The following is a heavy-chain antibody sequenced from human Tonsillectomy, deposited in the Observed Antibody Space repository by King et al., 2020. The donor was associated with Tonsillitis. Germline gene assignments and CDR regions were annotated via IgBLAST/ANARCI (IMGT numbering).Heavy chain of an antibody. Sequence: VQLVESGGGLVQPGGPLRLSCAASGFTFSNYAMSWVRQAPGKGLEWVSIIYSGASSTYYADSVKGRFTISRDNSKSTLSLQMNSLRAEDTAVYFCAKGDFFFDTWGQGTLVTVSS. CDR2: IYSGASST. J-gene: IGHJ5*02. D-gene: IGHD2/OR15-2a*01. CDR1: GFTFSNYA. CDR3: AKGDFFFDT. V-gene: IGHV3-23*03.